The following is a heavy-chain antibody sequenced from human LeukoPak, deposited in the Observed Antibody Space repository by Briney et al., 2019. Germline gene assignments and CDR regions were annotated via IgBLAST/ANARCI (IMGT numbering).Heavy chain of an antibody. D-gene: IGHD3-22*01. V-gene: IGHV1-69*13. CDR1: GYTFTGYY. J-gene: IGHJ3*02. CDR3: ARDDYYDSSGYSAAFDI. CDR2: IIPIFGTA. Sequence: SVKVSCKASGYTFTGYYMHWVRQAPGQGLEWMGGIIPIFGTANYAQKFQGRVTITADESTSTAYMELSSLRSEDTAVYYCARDDYYDSSGYSAAFDIWGQGTMVTVSS.